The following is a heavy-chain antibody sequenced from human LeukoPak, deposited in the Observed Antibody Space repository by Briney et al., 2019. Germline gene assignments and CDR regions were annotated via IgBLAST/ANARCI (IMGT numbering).Heavy chain of an antibody. V-gene: IGHV3-30*03. D-gene: IGHD6-6*01. CDR2: ISYDGSNK. CDR3: AREASIVVRCSDY. J-gene: IGHJ4*02. Sequence: PGRSLRLSCAASGFTFSSYGMHWVRQAPGKGLEWVAVISYDGSNKYYADSVKGRFTISRDNSKNTLYLQMNSLRAEDMAVYYCAREASIVVRCSDYWGQGTLVTVSS. CDR1: GFTFSSYG.